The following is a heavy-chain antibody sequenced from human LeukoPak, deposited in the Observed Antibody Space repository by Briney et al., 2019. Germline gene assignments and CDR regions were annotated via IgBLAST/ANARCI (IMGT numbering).Heavy chain of an antibody. D-gene: IGHD6-19*01. CDR1: GGSISSYY. J-gene: IGHJ3*02. Sequence: PSETLSLTCTVSGGSISSYYWSWIRQPPGKGLEWIGYIYYSGSTNYNPSLKSRVTISVDTSKNQFSLKLSSVTAADTAVYYCARDSSSGWSDDAFDIWGQGTMVTVSS. CDR2: IYYSGST. V-gene: IGHV4-59*01. CDR3: ARDSSSGWSDDAFDI.